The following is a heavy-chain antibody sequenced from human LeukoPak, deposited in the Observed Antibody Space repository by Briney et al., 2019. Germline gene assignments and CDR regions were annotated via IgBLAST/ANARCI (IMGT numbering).Heavy chain of an antibody. CDR1: GGSISSYY. CDR3: ARAREDILTGYYAPDEYYYYYMDV. J-gene: IGHJ6*03. D-gene: IGHD3-9*01. V-gene: IGHV4-59*01. Sequence: NASETLSLTCTVSGGSISSYYWSWLRQPPGKGLEWIGYIYYSGSTNYNPSLKSRVTISVDPSKNQFSLKLSSVTAADTAVYYCARAREDILTGYYAPDEYYYYYMDVWGKGTTVTISS. CDR2: IYYSGST.